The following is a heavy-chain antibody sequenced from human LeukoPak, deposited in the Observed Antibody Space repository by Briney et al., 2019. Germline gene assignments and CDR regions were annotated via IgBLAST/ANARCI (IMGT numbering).Heavy chain of an antibody. D-gene: IGHD6-6*01. CDR2: MNPNSGNT. V-gene: IGHV1-8*01. J-gene: IGHJ5*02. CDR1: GYTFTIYD. CDR3: ARQAKLIAARPCWFDP. Sequence: ASVKVSCTASGYTFTIYDINWVRHGTGQGLEWMGWMNPNSGNTGYAQKFPGRVTMTRNTSISTAYMELSSLRSEDTAVYYCARQAKLIAARPCWFDPWGQGTLVTVSS.